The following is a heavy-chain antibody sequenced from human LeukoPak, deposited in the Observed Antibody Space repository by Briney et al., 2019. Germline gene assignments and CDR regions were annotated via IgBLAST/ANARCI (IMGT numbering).Heavy chain of an antibody. V-gene: IGHV4-4*07. Sequence: SETLSLTCTVSGGSIGSYYWSWIRQPAGKGLEWIGRIYTSGSTNYNPSLKSRVTMSVDTSKNQFSLKLSSVTAADTAVYYCARDEGSSFINWFDPWGQGTLVTVSS. CDR3: ARDEGSSFINWFDP. D-gene: IGHD6-13*01. CDR2: IYTSGST. J-gene: IGHJ5*02. CDR1: GGSIGSYY.